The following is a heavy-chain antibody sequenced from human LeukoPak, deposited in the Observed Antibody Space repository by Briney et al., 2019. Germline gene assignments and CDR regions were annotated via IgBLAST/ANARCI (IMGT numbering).Heavy chain of an antibody. V-gene: IGHV3-23*01. CDR3: AKHGYCSGISCFFDF. Sequence: GGSLRLSCAASGFTFSSYNMNWVRQAPGKGLEWVSGISGSGPYTFYTDSVKGRFTISRDSSKNTLYLQMNSLRAEDTALYYCAKHGYCSGISCFFDFWGQGTLVTVSS. CDR1: GFTFSSYN. J-gene: IGHJ4*02. D-gene: IGHD2-2*03. CDR2: ISGSGPYT.